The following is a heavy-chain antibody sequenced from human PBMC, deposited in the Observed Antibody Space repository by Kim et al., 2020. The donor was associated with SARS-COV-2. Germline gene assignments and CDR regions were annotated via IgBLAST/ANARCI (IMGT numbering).Heavy chain of an antibody. J-gene: IGHJ6*02. Sequence: GGSLRLSCAASGITFSNAWMSWVRQAPGKGLEWVGRIKSKTDGGTTDYAAPVKGRFTISRDDSKKTLYLQMNSLKIEDTAVYYCTKYDGPETNLYYYHGLDVWGQGTTVTVSS. V-gene: IGHV3-15*01. D-gene: IGHD3-3*01. CDR2: IKSKTDGGTT. CDR3: TKYDGPETNLYYYHGLDV. CDR1: GITFSNAW.